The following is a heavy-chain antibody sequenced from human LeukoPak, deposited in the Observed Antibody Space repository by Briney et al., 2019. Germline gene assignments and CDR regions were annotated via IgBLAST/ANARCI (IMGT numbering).Heavy chain of an antibody. Sequence: GGSLRLSCAASGFTFSNYWMSWVRQAPGKGLEWVANIKQDGSEKHYVDSVKGRFTISTDNAKNSMDLQMNSLRAEDTAVYYCAKVEDYDFWSGYYQWGQGTLVTVSS. CDR2: IKQDGSEK. V-gene: IGHV3-7*03. D-gene: IGHD3-3*01. CDR1: GFTFSNYW. CDR3: AKVEDYDFWSGYYQ. J-gene: IGHJ4*02.